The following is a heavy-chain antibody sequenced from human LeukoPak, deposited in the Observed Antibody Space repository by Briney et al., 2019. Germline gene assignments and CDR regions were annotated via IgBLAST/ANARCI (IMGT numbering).Heavy chain of an antibody. D-gene: IGHD2-2*01. CDR3: TTGVVVPAAMGRLGYYFDY. CDR2: IKSKTDGGTT. Sequence: GGSLRLSCAASGFTFSNAWMSWVRQAPGKGLEWVGRIKSKTDGGTTDYAAPVKGRLTISRDDSKNTLYLQMNSLKTEDTAVYYCTTGVVVPAAMGRLGYYFDYWGQGTLVTVSS. J-gene: IGHJ4*02. CDR1: GFTFSNAW. V-gene: IGHV3-15*01.